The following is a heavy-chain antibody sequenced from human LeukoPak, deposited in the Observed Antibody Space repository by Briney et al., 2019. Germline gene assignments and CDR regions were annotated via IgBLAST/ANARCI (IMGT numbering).Heavy chain of an antibody. D-gene: IGHD2-2*01. Sequence: GGSLRLSCAASGFIFSNFWMSWVRQAPGKGLELVANIKQDSTEKYYVDSVKGRFIISRDNAKNSLYLQMNSPRAEDTAVYYCARDCSRISCYADYWGQGTLVTVSS. CDR2: IKQDSTEK. V-gene: IGHV3-7*04. CDR1: GFIFSNFW. J-gene: IGHJ4*02. CDR3: ARDCSRISCYADY.